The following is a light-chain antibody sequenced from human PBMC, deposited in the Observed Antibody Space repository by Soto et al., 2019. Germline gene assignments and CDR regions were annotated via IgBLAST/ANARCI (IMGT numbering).Light chain of an antibody. CDR2: AAS. Sequence: DIQMTQSPSSLSASVGDRVTITCRASQSISSYLNWYQQKPGKAPKLLIYAASSLQSGVPSRFSGSASETDFTLTISSLQPEDFATYYCQQSYSTPSITFGQGTRLEIK. CDR1: QSISSY. CDR3: QQSYSTPSIT. J-gene: IGKJ5*01. V-gene: IGKV1-39*01.